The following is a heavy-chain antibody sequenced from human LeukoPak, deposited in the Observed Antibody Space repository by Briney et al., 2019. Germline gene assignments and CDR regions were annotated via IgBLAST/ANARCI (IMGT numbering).Heavy chain of an antibody. CDR2: ITSSSTHT. CDR1: GFTFRTYS. J-gene: IGHJ4*02. V-gene: IGHV3-21*01. Sequence: GGSLRLSCTASGFTFRTYSMNWVRQAPGKGLEWVSSITSSSTHTYYADSVKGRFTISRDNAKSSLYLQMNSLRDEDTAVYYCARYVDTTMLTWGQGTLVTVSS. D-gene: IGHD5-18*01. CDR3: ARYVDTTMLT.